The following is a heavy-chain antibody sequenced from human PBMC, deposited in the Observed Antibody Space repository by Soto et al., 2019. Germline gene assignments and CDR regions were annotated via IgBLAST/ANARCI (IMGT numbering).Heavy chain of an antibody. CDR2: VSGDGKST. Sequence: PGGSLRLSCAASGFNFSKFAMTWVRRAPGKGLEWLAAVSGDGKSTYYADSANGRFPISRDNSRNTVSLLLTSLGVDDTALYYCCKTTCFYFDNGALLFSWGHGALVTVS. CDR1: GFNFSKFA. D-gene: IGHD3-22*01. J-gene: IGHJ5*01. V-gene: IGHV3-23*01. CDR3: CKTTCFYFDNGALLFS.